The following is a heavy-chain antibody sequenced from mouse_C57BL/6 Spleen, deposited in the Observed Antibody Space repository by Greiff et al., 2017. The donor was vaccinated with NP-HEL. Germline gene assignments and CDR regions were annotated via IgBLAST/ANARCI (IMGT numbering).Heavy chain of an antibody. CDR1: GYTFTDYN. J-gene: IGHJ4*01. Sequence: EVQLQQSGPELVKPGASVKMSCKASGYTFTDYNMHWVKQSHGKSLEWIGYINPNNGGTSYNQKFKGKATLTVNKSSSTAYMELRSLTSEDSAVYYGARSVTTVVPYYAMDYWGQGTSVTVSS. CDR3: ARSVTTVVPYYAMDY. V-gene: IGHV1-22*01. D-gene: IGHD1-1*01. CDR2: INPNNGGT.